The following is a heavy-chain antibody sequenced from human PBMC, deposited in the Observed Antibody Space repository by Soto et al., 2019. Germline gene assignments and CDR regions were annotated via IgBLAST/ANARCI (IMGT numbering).Heavy chain of an antibody. CDR2: ISYDGSNK. CDR3: ARAPYSSGWYIGDY. D-gene: IGHD6-19*01. Sequence: QVQLVESGGGVVQPGRSLRLSCAACGFTFSSYAVHRVRQAPGKGQVLVAVISYDGSNKYYADSVKGRFTISRDNSKNTLYLQMNSLRAKDTAVHYCARAPYSSGWYIGDYWGQGTMVTVSS. J-gene: IGHJ4*02. CDR1: GFTFSSYA. V-gene: IGHV3-30-3*01.